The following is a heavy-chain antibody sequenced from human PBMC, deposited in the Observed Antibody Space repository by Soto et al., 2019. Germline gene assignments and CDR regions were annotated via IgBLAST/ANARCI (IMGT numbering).Heavy chain of an antibody. CDR3: AHRLKDYYDSSGSWGNDALDV. V-gene: IGHV2-5*02. Sequence: QITLKESGPTLVKPTQTLTVTCTFSGFSLSTRGVGMGWIRQPPGKALEWLALIYWDYDRHYSPSLKSRVTGTMNTSKNQVFLTMTNVDPADTATYYCAHRLKDYYDSSGSWGNDALDVWCRGTMVTVSS. J-gene: IGHJ3*01. D-gene: IGHD3-22*01. CDR2: IYWDYDR. CDR1: GFSLSTRGVG.